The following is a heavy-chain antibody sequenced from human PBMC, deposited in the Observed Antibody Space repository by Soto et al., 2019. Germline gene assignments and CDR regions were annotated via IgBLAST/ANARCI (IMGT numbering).Heavy chain of an antibody. J-gene: IGHJ6*02. V-gene: IGHV1-69*13. D-gene: IGHD3-9*01. CDR3: AGGTRDPEYFYGMDV. Sequence: SVKVSCKASGYTFTSYYMHWVRQAPGQGLEWMGGFIPMFGAATYAQKFQGRVTITADESTSTAYMELRSLRSDDTAVYYCAGGTRDPEYFYGMDVWGQGTTVTVSS. CDR2: FIPMFGAA. CDR1: GYTFTSYY.